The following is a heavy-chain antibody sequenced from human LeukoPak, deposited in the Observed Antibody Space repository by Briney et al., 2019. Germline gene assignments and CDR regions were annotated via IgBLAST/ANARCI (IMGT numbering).Heavy chain of an antibody. J-gene: IGHJ4*02. Sequence: PSETLSLTCTVSGGSISSYYWSWIRQPPGKGLEWIGYIYYSGNTNYNPSLKSRVTISVDTSKNQFSLKLSSVTAADTAVYYCARVDYGDLGYFDYWGQGTLVTVS. CDR2: IYYSGNT. CDR3: ARVDYGDLGYFDY. CDR1: GGSISSYY. V-gene: IGHV4-59*01. D-gene: IGHD4-17*01.